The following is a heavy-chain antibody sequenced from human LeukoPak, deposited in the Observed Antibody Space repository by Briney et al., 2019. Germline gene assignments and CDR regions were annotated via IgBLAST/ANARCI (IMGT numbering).Heavy chain of an antibody. CDR1: GGSISSGGYY. Sequence: SETLSLACTVSGGSISSGGYYWSWIRQPPGKGLEWIGYIYHSGSTYYNPSLKSRVTISVDTSKKQFSLKLSSVTAADTAVYYCARLAYSSGLYGLDYWGQGTLVTVSS. D-gene: IGHD6-19*01. CDR3: ARLAYSSGLYGLDY. CDR2: IYHSGST. V-gene: IGHV4-30-2*01. J-gene: IGHJ4*02.